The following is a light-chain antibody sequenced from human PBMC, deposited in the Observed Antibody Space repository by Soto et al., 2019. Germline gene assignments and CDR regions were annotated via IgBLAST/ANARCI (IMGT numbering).Light chain of an antibody. J-gene: IGKJ5*01. CDR1: QSVRNY. CDR3: QQRSEYPIT. CDR2: DAS. V-gene: IGKV3-11*01. Sequence: EIVLTQSPATLSLSPGERATLSCRASQSVRNYLAWYQQKPGQAPRLLIYDASNRATGIPARFSGSGSGTDFTLTISSLEPEDFAVYYCQQRSEYPITFGQGARLETK.